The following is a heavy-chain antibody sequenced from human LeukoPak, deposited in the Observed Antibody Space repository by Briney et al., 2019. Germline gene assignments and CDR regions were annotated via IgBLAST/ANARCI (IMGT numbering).Heavy chain of an antibody. V-gene: IGHV1-69*04. CDR3: AREHLFSGSENYVLHNWFDP. D-gene: IGHD3-10*01. CDR1: GGTFSGYA. Sequence: ASVKVSCKASGGTFSGYAISWVRQAPGQGLEWMGRISPIIDKPKVAQKFQGRVTIIADKATRTAYMELSSLRSDDTAVYYCAREHLFSGSENYVLHNWFDPWGQGTLVTVSS. CDR2: ISPIIDKP. J-gene: IGHJ5*02.